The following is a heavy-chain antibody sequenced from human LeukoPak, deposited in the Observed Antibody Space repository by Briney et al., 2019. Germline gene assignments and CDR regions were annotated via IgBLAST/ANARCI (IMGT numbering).Heavy chain of an antibody. CDR3: AXXNGGTYYFGY. V-gene: IGHV4-59*01. D-gene: IGHD4-23*01. Sequence: SETLSLTCTVSGGSISSYYWSWLRQPPGKGLEWIGYIYYSGSTNYNPSLKSRVTISVDTSKNQFSLKLSSVTAADTAVYYCAXXNGGTYYFGYWGQGTLVTVSS. CDR1: GGSISSYY. J-gene: IGHJ4*02. CDR2: IYYSGST.